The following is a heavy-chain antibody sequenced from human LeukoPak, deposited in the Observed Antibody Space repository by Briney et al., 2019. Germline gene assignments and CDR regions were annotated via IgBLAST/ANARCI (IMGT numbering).Heavy chain of an antibody. Sequence: SETLSLTCTVSGGSITNSYWNWIRQFPGKGLEWIGYISYSGSTNYNPSLKSRVTISVDTSKNQFSLKLSSVTAADTAVYYCARDPLSTNDFDIWGRGTMVTVSS. CDR1: GGSITNSY. V-gene: IGHV4-59*01. CDR2: ISYSGST. D-gene: IGHD1-1*01. CDR3: ARDPLSTNDFDI. J-gene: IGHJ3*02.